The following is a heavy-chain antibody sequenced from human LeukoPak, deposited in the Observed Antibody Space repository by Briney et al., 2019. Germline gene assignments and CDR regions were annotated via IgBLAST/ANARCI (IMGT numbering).Heavy chain of an antibody. CDR2: IFYTGST. D-gene: IGHD4-17*01. CDR1: GASIRSYY. J-gene: IGHJ3*02. Sequence: SETLSLTCTVSGASIRSYYWSWIRQPPGQSLEWVGFIFYTGSTNYNPSLKGRVTISIDTSKTQFSLKLGSVTAADTAVYYCASDHGESSHLEAAFDIWGRGTLVTVSS. V-gene: IGHV4-59*01. CDR3: ASDHGESSHLEAAFDI.